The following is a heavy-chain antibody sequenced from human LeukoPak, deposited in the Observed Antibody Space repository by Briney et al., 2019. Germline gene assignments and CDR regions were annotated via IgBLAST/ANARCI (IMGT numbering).Heavy chain of an antibody. J-gene: IGHJ3*02. V-gene: IGHV1-18*01. Sequence: GASVKVSCKASGYTFTSYGISWVRQAPGQGLEWMGWISAYNGNTNYAQKLQGRVTMTTDTSTSTAYMELRSLRSDDTAVYYCARDFSSGVNTLDAFDIWGQGTMVTVSS. CDR3: ARDFSSGVNTLDAFDI. D-gene: IGHD6-19*01. CDR2: ISAYNGNT. CDR1: GYTFTSYG.